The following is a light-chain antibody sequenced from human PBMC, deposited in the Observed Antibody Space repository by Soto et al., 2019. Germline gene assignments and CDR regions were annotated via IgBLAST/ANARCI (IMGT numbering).Light chain of an antibody. CDR2: GAS. Sequence: EIMMTQSPATLSVSPGEMATVSCRSSQSVASDLAWYQQKPGQAPRLLIYGASTRATGIPARVSGSGSGTEFTLTISSLQSEDSAVYFCQQYNDWPLTFGQGTKVDIK. J-gene: IGKJ2*01. V-gene: IGKV3-15*01. CDR3: QQYNDWPLT. CDR1: QSVASD.